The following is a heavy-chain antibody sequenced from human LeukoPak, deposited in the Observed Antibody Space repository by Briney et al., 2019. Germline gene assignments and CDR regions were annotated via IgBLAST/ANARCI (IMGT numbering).Heavy chain of an antibody. V-gene: IGHV4-39*07. CDR2: FYYTGST. D-gene: IGHD3-10*01. J-gene: IGHJ5*02. CDR3: VRSFRYNWFAP. CDR1: GGSISSSSYY. Sequence: SETLSLTCSVSGGSISSSSYYWGWIRQPPGKGLAWIGSFYYTGSTYYNPSLQSRVTISIDTSKNQFSLNLSSVTAADTAVYYCVRSFRYNWFAPWGQGTLVTVS.